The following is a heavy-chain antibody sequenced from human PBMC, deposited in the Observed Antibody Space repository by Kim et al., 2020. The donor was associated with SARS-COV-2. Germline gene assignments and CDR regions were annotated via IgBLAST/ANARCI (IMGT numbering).Heavy chain of an antibody. J-gene: IGHJ4*02. D-gene: IGHD1-1*01. V-gene: IGHV3-9*01. CDR1: GFTFDNYG. Sequence: GGSLRLSCAGSGFTFDNYGMHWVRQAPGKGLEWVSAISRNGDKIGYADSVKGRFTISRDNAKKSLYLQMNSLRPEDTALYFCTKDMTGTTGAVYFWCQG. CDR3: TKDMTGTTGAVYF. CDR2: ISRNGDKI.